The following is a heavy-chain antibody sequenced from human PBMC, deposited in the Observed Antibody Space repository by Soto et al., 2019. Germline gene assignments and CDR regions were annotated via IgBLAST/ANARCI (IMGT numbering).Heavy chain of an antibody. CDR3: ARDLGYYDSSGYFDY. D-gene: IGHD3-22*01. J-gene: IGHJ4*02. CDR2: ISSSDSII. CDR1: GFTFSDYY. Sequence: GGSLRLSCAASGFTFSDYYMSWIRKAPGKGLEWVSYISSSDSIIYYADSVKGRFTISRDNAKNSLYLQMNSLRAEDTAVYYCARDLGYYDSSGYFDYWGQGTLVTVSS. V-gene: IGHV3-11*01.